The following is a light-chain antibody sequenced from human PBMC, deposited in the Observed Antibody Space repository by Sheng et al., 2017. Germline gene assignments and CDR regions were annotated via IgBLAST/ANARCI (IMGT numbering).Light chain of an antibody. CDR2: QDS. V-gene: IGLV3-1*01. CDR1: KLGDKY. J-gene: IGLJ1*01. Sequence: SYELTQPPSVSVSPGQTASITCSGDKLGDKYACWYQQKPGQSPVLVIYQDSKRPSGIPERFSGSNSGNTATLTISGTQAMDEADYYCQAWDSSTAFXVLGTGTEVTVL. CDR3: QAWDSSTAFXV.